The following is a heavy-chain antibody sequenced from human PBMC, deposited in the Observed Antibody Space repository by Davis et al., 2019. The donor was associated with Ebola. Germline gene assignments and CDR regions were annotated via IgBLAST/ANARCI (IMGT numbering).Heavy chain of an antibody. CDR1: GLTVSGNF. Sequence: PGGSLRLSCAASGLTVSGNFMSWVRQAPGKGLEWVSVIFADGNTYYAESVEGRFTVSRDNPRNTLHLQMNSLRGEDTALYYCARGFLTGFDYWGQGTLVTVSS. CDR3: ARGFLTGFDY. CDR2: IFADGNT. D-gene: IGHD2/OR15-2a*01. V-gene: IGHV3-53*01. J-gene: IGHJ4*02.